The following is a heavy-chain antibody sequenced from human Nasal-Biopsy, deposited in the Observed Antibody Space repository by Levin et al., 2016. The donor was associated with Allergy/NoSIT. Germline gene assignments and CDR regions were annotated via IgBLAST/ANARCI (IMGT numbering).Heavy chain of an antibody. CDR3: ATTPDYMDV. V-gene: IGHV1-69*13. Sequence: SVKVSCKASGYTFSSYAVSWVRQAPGQGLEWMGAIIPRLGTANYAQRFQGRVTITADESTSTAYMELSSLRSEDTAVYYCATTPDYMDVWGKGTTVTVSS. D-gene: IGHD2-15*01. CDR1: GYTFSSYA. J-gene: IGHJ6*03. CDR2: IIPRLGTA.